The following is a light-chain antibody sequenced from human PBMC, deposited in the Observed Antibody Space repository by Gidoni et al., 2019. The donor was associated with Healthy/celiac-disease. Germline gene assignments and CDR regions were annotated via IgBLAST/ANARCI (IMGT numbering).Light chain of an antibody. J-gene: IGKJ2*01. CDR3: QQYNNWPYT. Sequence: ELVIPQSPATLSVSPGERATLSCRASQSVSSNLAWYQQKPGQAPRLLIYGASTRDTGIPARFSGSGSGTEFTLTISSLQSEDFAVYYCQQYNNWPYTFGQGTKLEIK. CDR1: QSVSSN. CDR2: GAS. V-gene: IGKV3-15*01.